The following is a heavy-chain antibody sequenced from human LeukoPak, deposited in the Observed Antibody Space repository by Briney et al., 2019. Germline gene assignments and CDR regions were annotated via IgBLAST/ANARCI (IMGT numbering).Heavy chain of an antibody. CDR1: GGSISSYY. V-gene: IGHV4-59*12. Sequence: NSSETLSLTCTVSGGSISSYYWSWIRQPPGKGLEWIGYIYYSGSTNYNPSLKSRVTISVDTSKNQFSLKLSSVTAADTAVYYCARKTYYGSGVNWFDPWGQGTLVTVSS. CDR3: ARKTYYGSGVNWFDP. CDR2: IYYSGST. D-gene: IGHD3-10*01. J-gene: IGHJ5*02.